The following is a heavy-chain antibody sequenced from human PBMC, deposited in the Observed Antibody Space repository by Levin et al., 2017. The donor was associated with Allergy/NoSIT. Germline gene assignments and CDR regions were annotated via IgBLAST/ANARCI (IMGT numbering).Heavy chain of an antibody. D-gene: IGHD3-16*02. Sequence: GESLKISCAASGFTFSIYSMNWVRQAPGKGLEWVSSISGSSSYMYYADSVKGRFTISRDNAKNSLYLQMNSLRAEDTALYYCASIMITFGGGIVDWYFDLWGRGALVTVSS. J-gene: IGHJ2*01. CDR2: ISGSSSYM. V-gene: IGHV3-21*01. CDR3: ASIMITFGGGIVDWYFDL. CDR1: GFTFSIYS.